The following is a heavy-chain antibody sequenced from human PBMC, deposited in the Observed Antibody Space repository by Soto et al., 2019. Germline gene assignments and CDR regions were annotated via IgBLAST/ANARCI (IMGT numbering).Heavy chain of an antibody. D-gene: IGHD5-12*01. J-gene: IGHJ1*01. Sequence: EVQLLESGGGLVQPGGSLRLSCAASGFTFSSSAMRWVRQAPGKGLDWVSAISGNGDTTYYADSVKGRFTISRDISKNTLYLQMNSLRAEDTAVYYCAKIRGYDLGSTTVQHWGQGTLVTVSS. CDR3: AKIRGYDLGSTTVQH. CDR2: ISGNGDTT. V-gene: IGHV3-23*01. CDR1: GFTFSSSA.